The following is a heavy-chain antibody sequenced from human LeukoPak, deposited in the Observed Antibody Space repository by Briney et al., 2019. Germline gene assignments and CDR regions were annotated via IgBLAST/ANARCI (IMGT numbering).Heavy chain of an antibody. V-gene: IGHV4-4*07. D-gene: IGHD3-3*01. J-gene: IGHJ4*02. CDR3: ARSMYYEFWSGPFDY. Sequence: SETLSLTCTVSGGSINSYYWSWIWQPAGKGLEWIGRIYSSGTTIYNSPLKSRVTMSVDTSKNQMSLKLNSVTDADTAVYYCARSMYYEFWSGPFDYWGQGILVTVSS. CDR2: IYSSGTT. CDR1: GGSINSYY.